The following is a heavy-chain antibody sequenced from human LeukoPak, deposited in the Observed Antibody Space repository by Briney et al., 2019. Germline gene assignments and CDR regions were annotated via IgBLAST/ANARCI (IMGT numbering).Heavy chain of an antibody. CDR3: ARDPIWGYDSSGYYLDY. J-gene: IGHJ4*02. D-gene: IGHD3-22*01. CDR2: ISYDGSNK. Sequence: QPGGSLRLSCAASGFTFSSYEMNWVRQAPGKGLEWVAVISYDGSNKYYADSVKGRFTISRDNSKNTLYLQMNSLRAEDTAVYYCARDPIWGYDSSGYYLDYWGQGTLVTVSS. V-gene: IGHV3-30*04. CDR1: GFTFSSYE.